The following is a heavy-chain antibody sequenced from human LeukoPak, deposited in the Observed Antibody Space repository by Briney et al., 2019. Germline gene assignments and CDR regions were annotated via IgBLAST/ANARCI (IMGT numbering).Heavy chain of an antibody. D-gene: IGHD1-26*01. V-gene: IGHV1-2*06. J-gene: IGHJ3*02. CDR3: ARVGAGLNDAFDI. CDR2: INPNSGGT. CDR1: GYTFTGYY. Sequence: ASVKVSCKASGYTFTGYYMNWVRQAPGQGLEWMGRINPNSGGTNYAQKFQGRVTMTRDTSISTAYMELSRLRSDDTAVLYCARVGAGLNDAFDIWGRGTMVTVSS.